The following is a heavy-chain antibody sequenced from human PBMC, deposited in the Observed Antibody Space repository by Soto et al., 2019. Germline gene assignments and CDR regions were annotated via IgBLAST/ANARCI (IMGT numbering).Heavy chain of an antibody. D-gene: IGHD6-13*01. V-gene: IGHV3-74*01. CDR1: GFTFSSYW. CDR2: INSEGSST. CDR3: AKDRGHRDSSSWYYYYMDV. Sequence: PGGSLRLSCAASGFTFSSYWMHWVRQAPGKGLVWVSRINSEGSSTSYADSVKGRFTIYRDNAKNTLYLQMNSLRAEDTAVYYCAKDRGHRDSSSWYYYYMDVWGKGTTVTVSS. J-gene: IGHJ6*03.